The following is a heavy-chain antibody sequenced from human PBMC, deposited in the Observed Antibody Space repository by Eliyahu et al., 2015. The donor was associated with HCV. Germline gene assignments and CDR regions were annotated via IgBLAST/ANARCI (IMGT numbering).Heavy chain of an antibody. V-gene: IGHV2-70*17. CDR2: CLGYDK. Sequence: QVALRESGPALVRPTQTLTLTCTFSGFSFKMYGMCVNWIRQSPGKPLEWPCPICLGYDKVFTPSLKTRLTVSKDPSRNQVFLTVTTVAPEDTATYYCARSVSGTAAAGYFFTDWGPGALVSVSS. CDR1: GFSFKMYGMC. J-gene: IGHJ4*02. CDR3: ARSVSGTAAAGYFFTD. D-gene: IGHD6-13*01.